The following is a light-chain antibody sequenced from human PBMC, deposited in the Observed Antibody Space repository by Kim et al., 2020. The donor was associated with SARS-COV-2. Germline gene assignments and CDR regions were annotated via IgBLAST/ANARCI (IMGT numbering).Light chain of an antibody. V-gene: IGLV2-14*02. Sequence: QSALTQPASVSGSPGQSITIFCTGTSGDVGRYNLVSWYEQRPGKAPKLMIYDVSKRPSGVSNRFSGSKSGNTASLTISGLQAEDEADYYCSSYTSSSRVFGGGTKLTVL. CDR2: DVS. CDR1: SGDVGRYNL. CDR3: SSYTSSSRV. J-gene: IGLJ3*02.